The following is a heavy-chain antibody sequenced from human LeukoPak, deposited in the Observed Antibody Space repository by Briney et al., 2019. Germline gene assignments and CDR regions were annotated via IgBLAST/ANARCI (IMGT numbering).Heavy chain of an antibody. V-gene: IGHV3-30*18. CDR2: ISYDGSNK. D-gene: IGHD6-19*01. Sequence: PGGSLRLSCAASGFTFSSYSIHWVRQAPGKGLEWVAVISYDGSNKYYADSVKGRFTISRDNSKNTLYLQMNRLRAEDAAVYYCAKDGLVVAGRKFGGVDYWGQGTLVTVSS. CDR3: AKDGLVVAGRKFGGVDY. CDR1: GFTFSSYS. J-gene: IGHJ4*02.